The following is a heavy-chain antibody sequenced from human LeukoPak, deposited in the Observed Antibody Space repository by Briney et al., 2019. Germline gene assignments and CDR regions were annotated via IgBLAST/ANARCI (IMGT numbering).Heavy chain of an antibody. J-gene: IGHJ5*02. D-gene: IGHD6-13*01. CDR3: ARYSSSCKWFDP. Sequence: SVKVSCKASGGTFSSYAISWVRQAPGQGLEWMGGIIPIFGTANYPQKFQGRVTITADESTSTAYMELSSLRSEDTAVYYCARYSSSCKWFDPWGQGTLVTVSS. CDR1: GGTFSSYA. CDR2: IIPIFGTA. V-gene: IGHV1-69*13.